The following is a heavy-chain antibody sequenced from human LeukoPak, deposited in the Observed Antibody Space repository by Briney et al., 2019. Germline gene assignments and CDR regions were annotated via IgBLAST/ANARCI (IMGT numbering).Heavy chain of an antibody. CDR2: INHSGST. Sequence: SETLSLTCTVSGGSISSGGYYWSWIRQPPGKGLEWIGEINHSGSTNYNPSLKSRVTISVDTSKNQFSLKLSSVTAADTAVYYCARGWEADAFDIWGQGTMVTVSS. CDR1: GGSISSGGYY. D-gene: IGHD1-26*01. V-gene: IGHV4-39*07. CDR3: ARGWEADAFDI. J-gene: IGHJ3*02.